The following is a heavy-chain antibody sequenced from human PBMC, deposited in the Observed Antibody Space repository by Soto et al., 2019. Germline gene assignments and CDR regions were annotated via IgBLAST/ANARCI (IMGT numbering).Heavy chain of an antibody. V-gene: IGHV2-5*02. CDR3: LDRAEPPRGGSYCDY. Sequence: QLTLKESGPTLVKPTQTLTLPCTFSGFSLTTSGVCVGWIRQPPGKALEWLALIYWDDDKRYSPSLKSRLTITRDASKNLVVLTMTNMDPVDTATYSCLDRAEPPRGGSYCDYWGQGTLVTVSS. CDR1: GFSLTTSGVC. J-gene: IGHJ4*02. CDR2: IYWDDDK. D-gene: IGHD1-26*01.